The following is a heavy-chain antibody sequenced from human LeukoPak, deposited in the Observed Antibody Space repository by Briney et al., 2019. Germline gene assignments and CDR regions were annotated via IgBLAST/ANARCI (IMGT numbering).Heavy chain of an antibody. Sequence: GRSLRLSCAASGFTFNSYGIHWVRQAPGKGLEWVAFIWYDGSNKYYADSVKGRFTISRDNSKNTLYLQMNSLRAEDTAVYYCARDRSSSSRWDGAMDVWGKGTTVTVSS. CDR1: GFTFNSYG. CDR3: ARDRSSSSRWDGAMDV. V-gene: IGHV3-33*01. J-gene: IGHJ6*03. D-gene: IGHD6-13*01. CDR2: IWYDGSNK.